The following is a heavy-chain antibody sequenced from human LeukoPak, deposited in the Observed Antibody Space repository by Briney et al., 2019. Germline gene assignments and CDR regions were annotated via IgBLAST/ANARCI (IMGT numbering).Heavy chain of an antibody. J-gene: IGHJ4*02. V-gene: IGHV3-33*08. Sequence: SGGSLRLSCAASGFTFSSYGMHWVRQAPGKGLEWVAVIWYDGSNKYYADSVKGRFTISRDNSKNTLYLQMNSLRAEDTAVYYCARDLEAVAGSAFDYWGQGTLVTVSS. D-gene: IGHD6-19*01. CDR3: ARDLEAVAGSAFDY. CDR1: GFTFSSYG. CDR2: IWYDGSNK.